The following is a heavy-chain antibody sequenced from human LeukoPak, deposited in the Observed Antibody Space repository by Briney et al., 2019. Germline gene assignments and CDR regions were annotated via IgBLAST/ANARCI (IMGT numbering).Heavy chain of an antibody. D-gene: IGHD3-10*01. Sequence: GGSLRLSCAASGFTFSSYAMSWVRQAPGKGLVWVSRINSDGSSTSYADSVKGRFTISRDNAKNTLYLQMNSLRAEDTAVYYCARVRLWFGESNDLDYWGQGTLVTVSS. J-gene: IGHJ4*02. CDR3: ARVRLWFGESNDLDY. V-gene: IGHV3-74*01. CDR2: INSDGSST. CDR1: GFTFSSYA.